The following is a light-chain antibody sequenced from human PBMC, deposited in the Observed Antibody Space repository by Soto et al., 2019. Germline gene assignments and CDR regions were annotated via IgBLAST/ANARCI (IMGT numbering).Light chain of an antibody. CDR1: SNDVGGHNY. J-gene: IGLJ2*01. CDR3: SSYTSGITYVI. V-gene: IGLV2-14*01. Sequence: QSALTQPASVSGSPGQSITISCTGTSNDVGGHNYVSWYQQFPDKAPKVLIYEVTYRPSGVSNRFSGSKSGNTASLTISGLQAEDEADYYCSSYTSGITYVIFGGGTKLTVL. CDR2: EVT.